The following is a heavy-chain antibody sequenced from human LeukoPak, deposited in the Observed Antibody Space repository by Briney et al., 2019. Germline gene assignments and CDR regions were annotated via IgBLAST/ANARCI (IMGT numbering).Heavy chain of an antibody. CDR3: AKDPIVVATATFQH. CDR1: GFTFSSYA. D-gene: IGHD2-21*02. V-gene: IGHV3-23*01. Sequence: GGSLRLSCAAFGFTFSSYAMSWVRQAPGKGLEWVSAISGSGGSTYYADSVRGRFTISRDSSKNTLYLQMNSLRAEDTAVYYCAKDPIVVATATFQHWGQGTLVTVSS. J-gene: IGHJ1*01. CDR2: ISGSGGST.